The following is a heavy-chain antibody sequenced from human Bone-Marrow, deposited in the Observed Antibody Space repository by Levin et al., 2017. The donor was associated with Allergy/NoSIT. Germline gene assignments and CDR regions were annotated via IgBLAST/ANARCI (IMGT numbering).Heavy chain of an antibody. J-gene: IGHJ4*02. CDR3: ARRDRSQFDL. Sequence: SCTVSGGSVSSRVHYWNWIRQTPGKGLEWIGYIYYSGGTYYNPSLESRVSISVDTSNDQFSLRLTSVTVADTAVYFCARRDRSQFDLWGQGTLVTVSS. V-gene: IGHV4-30-4*01. CDR1: GGSVSSRVHY. CDR2: IYYSGGT.